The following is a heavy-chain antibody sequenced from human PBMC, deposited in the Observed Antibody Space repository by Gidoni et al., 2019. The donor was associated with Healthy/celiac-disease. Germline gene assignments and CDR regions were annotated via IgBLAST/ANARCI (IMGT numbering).Heavy chain of an antibody. V-gene: IGHV4-59*01. CDR3: ARVVDGSGSYYNGVYFDY. D-gene: IGHD3-10*01. J-gene: IGHJ4*02. CDR1: GGYISRSY. Sequence: QVQLQESGPGLVKPSETLSLTCTVSGGYISRSYWSWIRQHPGKGLEWIGYIYSSGSTNYNPSLKSRVTISVDTSKNQFSLKLSSVTAADTAVYYCARVVDGSGSYYNGVYFDYWGQGTLVTVSS. CDR2: IYSSGST.